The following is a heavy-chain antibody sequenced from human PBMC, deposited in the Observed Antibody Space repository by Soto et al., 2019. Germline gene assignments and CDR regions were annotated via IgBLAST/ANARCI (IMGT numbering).Heavy chain of an antibody. CDR1: GGSISSSSYY. V-gene: IGHV4-39*01. Sequence: SETLSLTCTVSGGSISSSSYYWGWICQPPGKGLEWIGSIYYSGSTYYNPSLKSRVTISVDTSKNQFSLKLSSVTAADTAVYYCTFGELLYYFDYWGQGTLVTVSS. D-gene: IGHD3-10*01. CDR2: IYYSGST. CDR3: TFGELLYYFDY. J-gene: IGHJ4*02.